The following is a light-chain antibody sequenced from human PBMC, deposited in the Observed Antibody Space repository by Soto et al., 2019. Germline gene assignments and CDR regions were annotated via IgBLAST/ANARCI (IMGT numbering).Light chain of an antibody. CDR1: SSDVGGFNS. Sequence: QSALTQPRSVSGSPGQSVTISCTGTSSDVGGFNSVSWYQQHPGKAPKLMIYDVNKRPSGVPDRFSGSKSGSTASLTISGLQAENDADYYCCSYAGSYSYAFATGTKVTGL. CDR3: CSYAGSYSYA. CDR2: DVN. V-gene: IGLV2-11*01. J-gene: IGLJ1*01.